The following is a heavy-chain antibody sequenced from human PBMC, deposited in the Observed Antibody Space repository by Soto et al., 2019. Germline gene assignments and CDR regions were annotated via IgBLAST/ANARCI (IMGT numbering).Heavy chain of an antibody. J-gene: IGHJ4*02. V-gene: IGHV4-31*03. CDR2: IFYSGRR. D-gene: IGHD3-22*01. Sequence: TLSLTCCVSGGSISSATYYWSWVRQRPGKGLEWIGYIFYSGRRYYNASLKTRLTISVDTSSHQFSLKLSSVTAADTAVYYCARVRDYSHSCGYPQGFYFYYWVQGNRVT. CDR3: ARVRDYSHSCGYPQGFYFYY. CDR1: GGSISSATYY.